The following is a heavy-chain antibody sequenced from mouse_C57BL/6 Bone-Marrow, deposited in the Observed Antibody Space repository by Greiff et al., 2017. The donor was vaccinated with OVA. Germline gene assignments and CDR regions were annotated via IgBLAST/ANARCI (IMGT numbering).Heavy chain of an antibody. V-gene: IGHV6-3*01. CDR2: IRLKSDNYAT. CDR3: TLYLLLFDY. J-gene: IGHJ2*01. Sequence: EVKVVESGGGLVQPGGSMKLSCVASGFTFSNYWMNWVRQSPEKGLEWVAQIRLKSDNYATHYAESVKGRFTISRDDSKSSVYLQMNNLRAEDTGIYYCTLYLLLFDYWGQGTTLTVSS. D-gene: IGHD1-1*01. CDR1: GFTFSNYW.